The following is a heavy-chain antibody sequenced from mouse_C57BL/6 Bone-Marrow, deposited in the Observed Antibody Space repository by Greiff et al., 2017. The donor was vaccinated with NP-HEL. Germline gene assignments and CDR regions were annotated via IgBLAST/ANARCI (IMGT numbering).Heavy chain of an antibody. Sequence: VKLVESGAELVKPGASVKMSCKASGYTFTTYPLEWMKQNHGKSLEWIGNFHPYNDDTKYNEKFKGKATLTVEKSSSTVYLELSRLTSDDSAVYYCARGDYDYDRFAYWGQGTLVTVSA. CDR2: FHPYNDDT. J-gene: IGHJ3*01. CDR3: ARGDYDYDRFAY. D-gene: IGHD2-4*01. V-gene: IGHV1-47*01. CDR1: GYTFTTYP.